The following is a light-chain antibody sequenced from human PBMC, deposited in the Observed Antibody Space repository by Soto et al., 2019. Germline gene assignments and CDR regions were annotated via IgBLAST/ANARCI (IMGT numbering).Light chain of an antibody. J-gene: IGKJ4*01. CDR2: GAS. V-gene: IGKV3-20*01. Sequence: ETVLTQSPGTLSLSPGERATLSCRASQSISSGYLAWYQQRPGQAPRLLISGASNRATGIPDRFSGSGSGTDFTLTLSRLEPEDFAVYYCQQYGGSPLVTFGGGPKVEIK. CDR1: QSISSGY. CDR3: QQYGGSPLVT.